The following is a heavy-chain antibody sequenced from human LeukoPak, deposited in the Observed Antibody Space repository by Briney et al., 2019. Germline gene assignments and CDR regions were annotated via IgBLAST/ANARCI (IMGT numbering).Heavy chain of an antibody. J-gene: IGHJ4*02. D-gene: IGHD3-22*01. Sequence: GESPKISCKGSGYSFSTFWIAWVRQMPGKGLEWMGIIYLGDSSTRYSPSFQGQVTISADKSISTAYLQWSSLKASDTAMYYCARPAGSSGFLDYWGQGTLVTVSS. CDR3: ARPAGSSGFLDY. CDR1: GYSFSTFW. V-gene: IGHV5-51*01. CDR2: IYLGDSST.